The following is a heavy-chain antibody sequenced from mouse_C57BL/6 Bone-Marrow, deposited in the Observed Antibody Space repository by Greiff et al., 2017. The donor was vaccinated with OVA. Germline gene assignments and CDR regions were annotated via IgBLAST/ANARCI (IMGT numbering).Heavy chain of an antibody. J-gene: IGHJ4*01. CDR3: TTINAMDY. Sequence: EVKLMESGAELVRPGASVKLSCTASGFNIKDDYMHWVKQRPEQGLEWIGWIDPENGDTEYASKFQGKATITADTSSNTAYLQLSSLTSEDTAVYYCTTINAMDYWGQGTSVTVSS. CDR1: GFNIKDDY. CDR2: IDPENGDT. V-gene: IGHV14-4*01.